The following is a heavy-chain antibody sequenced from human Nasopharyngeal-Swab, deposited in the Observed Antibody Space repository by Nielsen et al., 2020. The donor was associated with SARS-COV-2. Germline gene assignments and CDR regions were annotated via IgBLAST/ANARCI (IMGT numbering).Heavy chain of an antibody. CDR3: ATDTQWLALFDY. Sequence: WLRQSTGKGLEWVSAISGSGGSTYYADSVKGRFTISRDNSKNTLYLQMNSLRAEDTAVYYCATDTQWLALFDYWGQGTLVTVSS. V-gene: IGHV3-23*01. J-gene: IGHJ4*02. CDR2: ISGSGGST. D-gene: IGHD6-19*01.